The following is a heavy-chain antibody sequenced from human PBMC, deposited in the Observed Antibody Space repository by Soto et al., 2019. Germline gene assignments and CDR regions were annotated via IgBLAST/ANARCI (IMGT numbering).Heavy chain of an antibody. J-gene: IGHJ6*03. V-gene: IGHV3-20*01. Sequence: GGSLRLSCAASGFTFDDYGMSWVRQAPGKGLEWVSGINWNGGSTGYADSVKGRFTISRDNAKNSLYLQMNSLRAEDTALYHCARYGAYSNYDYYYMDVWGKGTTVTVSS. CDR1: GFTFDDYG. CDR2: INWNGGST. D-gene: IGHD4-4*01. CDR3: ARYGAYSNYDYYYMDV.